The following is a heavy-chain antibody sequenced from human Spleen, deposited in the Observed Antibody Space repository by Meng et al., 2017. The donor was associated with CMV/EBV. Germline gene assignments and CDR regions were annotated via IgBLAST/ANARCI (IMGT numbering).Heavy chain of an antibody. J-gene: IGHJ2*01. D-gene: IGHD3-16*01. V-gene: IGHV4-59*12. CDR1: GASISSYY. CDR2: IYYSGLT. CDR3: ARGINWYFDL. Sequence: SETLSLTCTVSGASISSYYWSWIRQPPGKGLEWIGYIYYSGLTSSNPSLKSRLNISLDTSNNQFSLKLSSVTAADTAVYYCARGINWYFDLWGRGTLVTVSS.